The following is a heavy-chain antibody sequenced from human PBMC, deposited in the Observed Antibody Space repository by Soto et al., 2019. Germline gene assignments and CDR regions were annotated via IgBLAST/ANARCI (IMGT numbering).Heavy chain of an antibody. CDR2: LNPSSGGT. CDR1: GDTFTAYC. J-gene: IGHJ4*02. CDR3: ARAQPSPYGAHRGSPLDF. D-gene: IGHD4-17*01. Sequence: ASVKVSCKAFGDTFTAYCMHWVRQAPGQRPECPGWLNPSSGGTNYAQSFQGRVTMTRDTSISTAYMELSGLGSDDTAAYYSARAQPSPYGAHRGSPLDFWGQGSLVTVSS. V-gene: IGHV1-2*02.